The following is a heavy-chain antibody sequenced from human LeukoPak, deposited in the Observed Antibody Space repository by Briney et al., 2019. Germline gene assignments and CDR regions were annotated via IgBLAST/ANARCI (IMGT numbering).Heavy chain of an antibody. D-gene: IGHD3-10*01. Sequence: KTSETLSLTCAVYGGSFSGYYWSWIRQPPGKGLEWVGEINHSGSTNYNPSLKSRVTIAVDTSKNQFSLKVNSVTAADTAVYYCARGTYYYASGSSKRWFDPWGQGTLVTVSS. CDR2: INHSGST. V-gene: IGHV4-34*01. J-gene: IGHJ5*02. CDR1: GGSFSGYY. CDR3: ARGTYYYASGSSKRWFDP.